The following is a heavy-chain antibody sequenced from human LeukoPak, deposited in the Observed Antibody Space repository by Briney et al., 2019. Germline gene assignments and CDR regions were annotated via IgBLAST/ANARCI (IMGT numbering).Heavy chain of an antibody. V-gene: IGHV4-34*01. CDR3: ARGLYDNYYYGMDV. D-gene: IGHD3-9*01. Sequence: SETLSLTCAVYGGSFSGYYWSWIRQPPGKGLEWIGEINHSGSTNYNPSLKSRVTISVDTSKNQFSPKLSSVTAADTAVYYCARGLYDNYYYGMDVWGQGTTVTVSS. J-gene: IGHJ6*02. CDR1: GGSFSGYY. CDR2: INHSGST.